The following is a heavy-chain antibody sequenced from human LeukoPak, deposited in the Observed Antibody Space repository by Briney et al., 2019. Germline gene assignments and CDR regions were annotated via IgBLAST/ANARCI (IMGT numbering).Heavy chain of an antibody. CDR3: ARLCVGTTLYSSSGLNNWFDP. CDR2: IYPGDSDT. D-gene: IGHD6-13*01. CDR1: GYSFTSYW. J-gene: IGHJ5*02. V-gene: IGHV5-51*01. Sequence: GESLKISCKGSGYSFTSYWIGWVRQMPGKGLEWMGIIYPGDSDTRYSPSLQGQVTISADKSISTAYLQWSSLTASDTAMYYCARLCVGTTLYSSSGLNNWFDPWGQGTLVTVSS.